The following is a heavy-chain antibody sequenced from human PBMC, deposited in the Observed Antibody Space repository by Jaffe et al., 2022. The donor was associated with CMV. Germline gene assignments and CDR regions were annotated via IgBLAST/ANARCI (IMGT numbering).Heavy chain of an antibody. CDR2: IDWDDDK. J-gene: IGHJ4*02. D-gene: IGHD6-13*01. Sequence: QVTLRESGPALVKPTQTLTLTCTFSGFSLSTSGMCVSWIRQPPGKALEWLALIDWDDDKYYSTSLKTRLTISKDTSKNQVVLTMTNMDPVDTATYYCARGTIAAAGTELTDYFDYWGQGTLVTVSS. V-gene: IGHV2-70*01. CDR1: GFSLSTSGMC. CDR3: ARGTIAAAGTELTDYFDY.